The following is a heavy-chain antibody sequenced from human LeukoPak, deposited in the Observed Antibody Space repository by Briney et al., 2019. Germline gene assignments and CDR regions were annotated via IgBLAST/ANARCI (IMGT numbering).Heavy chain of an antibody. CDR1: GFTFSSYS. CDR3: ARGSGATYSSSWYLDY. D-gene: IGHD6-13*01. V-gene: IGHV3-21*01. Sequence: GGSLRLSCAASGFTFSSYSMNWVRQAPGKGLEWVSSISSSSSYIYYADSVKGRFTISRDNAKNSLYLQMNSLRAEDTAVYYCARGSGATYSSSWYLDYWGQGTLVIVSS. CDR2: ISSSSSYI. J-gene: IGHJ4*02.